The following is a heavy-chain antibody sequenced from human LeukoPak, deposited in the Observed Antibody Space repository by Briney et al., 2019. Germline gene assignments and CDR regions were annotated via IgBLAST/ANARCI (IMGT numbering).Heavy chain of an antibody. Sequence: GGSLRLSCAASGFTFSSYAMSWVRQAPGRGLEWVSTITTSGSSTYYADSVKGRFTISRDNTKNTLYLQMNSLRAEDTAVYYCARALGTIDPFDCWGQGTLVTVSS. V-gene: IGHV3-23*01. J-gene: IGHJ4*02. CDR1: GFTFSSYA. CDR3: ARALGTIDPFDC. D-gene: IGHD2-2*01. CDR2: ITTSGSST.